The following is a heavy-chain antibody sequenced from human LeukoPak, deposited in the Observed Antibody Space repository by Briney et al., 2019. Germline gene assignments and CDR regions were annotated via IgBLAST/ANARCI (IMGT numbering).Heavy chain of an antibody. J-gene: IGHJ4*02. Sequence: ASVKVSCKASGYTFTGYYMHWVRQAPGQGLEWMGIINPSGGSTSYAQKFQGRVTMTRDMSTSTVYMELSSLRSEDTAVYYCARAWGIAAAGKDYWGQETLVTVSS. CDR1: GYTFTGYY. CDR2: INPSGGST. D-gene: IGHD6-13*01. V-gene: IGHV1-46*01. CDR3: ARAWGIAAAGKDY.